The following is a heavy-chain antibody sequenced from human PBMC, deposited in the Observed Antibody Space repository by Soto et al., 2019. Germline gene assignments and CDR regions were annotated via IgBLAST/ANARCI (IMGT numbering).Heavy chain of an antibody. CDR3: ARAHAPTLPFDY. CDR2: IFHSGNA. D-gene: IGHD2-2*01. V-gene: IGHV4-59*01. CDR1: GGSIRNVY. J-gene: IGHJ4*01. Sequence: ETLSLTCTVSGGSIRNVYWSWIRQPPGKGLEWIGFIFHSGNAKYNPSLKSRVTISVDTSKNQFSLSLDSVTAADTAVYFCARAHAPTLPFDYWGQGTLVTVSS.